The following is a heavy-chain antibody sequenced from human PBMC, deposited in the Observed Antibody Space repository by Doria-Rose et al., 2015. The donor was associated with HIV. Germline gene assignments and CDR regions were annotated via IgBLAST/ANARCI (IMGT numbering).Heavy chain of an antibody. CDR2: INHSGGT. V-gene: IGHV4-34*01. J-gene: IGHJ4*02. Sequence: QVQLQESGAGLLKPSETLSLTCAVYGGSFSGHYWNWIRQPPGKGLEWVGEINHSGGTNYNPLLKSRVTISVDTSKNQFSLKLSSVTAADTAVYYCARAGDYDFRSGSYYFDYWGQGTLVTVSS. D-gene: IGHD3-3*01. CDR1: GGSFSGHY. CDR3: ARAGDYDFRSGSYYFDY.